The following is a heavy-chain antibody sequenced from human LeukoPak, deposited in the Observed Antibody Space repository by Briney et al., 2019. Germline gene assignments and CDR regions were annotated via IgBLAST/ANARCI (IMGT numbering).Heavy chain of an antibody. CDR3: ATWRGNYFYYFDH. V-gene: IGHV3-30*03. CDR1: GFTFSSYG. J-gene: IGHJ4*02. D-gene: IGHD1-26*01. Sequence: PGGSLRLSCAASGFTFSSYGMHWVRQAPGKGLEWVAVISYDGSNKYYADSVKGRFTISRDNSKNTLHLQMNSLRPEDTAVYYCATWRGNYFYYFDHWGQGTLVTVSS. CDR2: ISYDGSNK.